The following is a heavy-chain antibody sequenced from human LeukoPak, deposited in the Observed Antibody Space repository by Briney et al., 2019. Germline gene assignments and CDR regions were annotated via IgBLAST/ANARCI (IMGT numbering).Heavy chain of an antibody. V-gene: IGHV3-43*01. CDR1: GLIFDDYT. D-gene: IGHD6-19*01. CDR3: ARVSDISVAAYFDY. CDR2: ISRNGAVT. Sequence: GGSLRLSCAASGLIFDDYTMHWVRQAPGKGLEWVSLISRNGAVTKYADSVRGRFTVSRDNAKNSLYLQMNSLRAEDTALYYCARVSDISVAAYFDYWGQGTRVTVSS. J-gene: IGHJ4*02.